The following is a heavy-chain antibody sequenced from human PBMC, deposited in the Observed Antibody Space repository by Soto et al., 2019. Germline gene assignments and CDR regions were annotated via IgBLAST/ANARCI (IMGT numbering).Heavy chain of an antibody. D-gene: IGHD5-18*01. V-gene: IGHV3-33*01. CDR1: GFTFSSYA. Sequence: QVQLVESGGGVVQPGRSLRLSCAASGFTFSSYAMHWVRQAPGKGLEWVTVIWFDGSNKYYADSVTGRFTISRDNSKNTLFLQMNSLRAEDTAVYYCARDRGSYDYYYGMDVWGQGTTVTVSS. CDR2: IWFDGSNK. J-gene: IGHJ6*02. CDR3: ARDRGSYDYYYGMDV.